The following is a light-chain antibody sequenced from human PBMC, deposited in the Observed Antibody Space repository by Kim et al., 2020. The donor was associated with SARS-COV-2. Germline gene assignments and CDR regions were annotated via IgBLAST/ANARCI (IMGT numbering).Light chain of an antibody. CDR1: SSDVGANNY. CDR2: DAT. CDR3: SSYTTTSTWV. Sequence: QSALTQPASVSGSPGQSITISCTGTSSDVGANNYVSWYQHYPGKAPKLMIYDATKRPSGVSNRFSGSKSGNTASLTISGLQAEDESDYYCSSYTTTSTWVFGGGTQLTVL. J-gene: IGLJ3*02. V-gene: IGLV2-14*03.